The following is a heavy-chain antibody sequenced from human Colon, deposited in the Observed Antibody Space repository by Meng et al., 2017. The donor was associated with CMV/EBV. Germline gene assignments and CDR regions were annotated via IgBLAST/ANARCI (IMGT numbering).Heavy chain of an antibody. Sequence: GGSLRLSCAASGFTFSNSWMHWVRQGPGKGLLWVSRINPDGSSTSYADSVKGRFTISRDNARNTLYLQMNSLRVEDTAVYYCAREERGSGWSADYWGQGTLVTVSS. J-gene: IGHJ4*02. V-gene: IGHV3-74*01. CDR2: INPDGSST. CDR3: AREERGSGWSADY. D-gene: IGHD6-19*01. CDR1: GFTFSNSW.